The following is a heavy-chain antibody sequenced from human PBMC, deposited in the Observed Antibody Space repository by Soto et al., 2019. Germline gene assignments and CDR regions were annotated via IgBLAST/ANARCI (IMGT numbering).Heavy chain of an antibody. Sequence: QVQLLESGGGVVQPGRSLRLSCAASGFTFRSYGMHWVRQTPGKGLEWVAGISYDGSNEYYADSVKGRFTISRDNSKNRLYLQTDSLKTEDAAVYYCAKWEDRGYGFAFDYWGQGTLVTVSS. J-gene: IGHJ4*02. CDR2: ISYDGSNE. V-gene: IGHV3-30*18. CDR3: AKWEDRGYGFAFDY. D-gene: IGHD1-26*01. CDR1: GFTFRSYG.